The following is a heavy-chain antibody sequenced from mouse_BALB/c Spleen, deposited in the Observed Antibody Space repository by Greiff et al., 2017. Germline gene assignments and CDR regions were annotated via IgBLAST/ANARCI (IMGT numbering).Heavy chain of an antibody. CDR3: TRDSGY. V-gene: IGHV5-6-4*01. J-gene: IGHJ2*01. D-gene: IGHD3-1*01. CDR1: GFTFSSYT. CDR2: ISSGGSYT. Sequence: EVTLVESGGGLVKPGGSLKLSCAASGFTFSSYTMSWVRQTPEKRLEWVATISSGGSYTYYPDSVKGRFTISRDNAKNTLYLQMSSLKSEDTAMYYCTRDSGYWGQGTTLTVSS.